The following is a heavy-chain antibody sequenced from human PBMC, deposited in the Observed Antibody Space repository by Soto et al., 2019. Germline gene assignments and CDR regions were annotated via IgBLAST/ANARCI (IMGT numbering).Heavy chain of an antibody. J-gene: IGHJ4*02. CDR3: ARRDYYDSTGYYPH. Sequence: SETLSLTCTVSGGSISSGGYYWSWIRQHPGKGLEWIGEIHHSGSTNYNPALRSRVTISVDKSKNQFSLKLSSVTAADTAVYYCARRDYYDSTGYYPHWGQGTLVTVSS. CDR2: IHHSGST. V-gene: IGHV4-31*03. D-gene: IGHD3-22*01. CDR1: GGSISSGGYY.